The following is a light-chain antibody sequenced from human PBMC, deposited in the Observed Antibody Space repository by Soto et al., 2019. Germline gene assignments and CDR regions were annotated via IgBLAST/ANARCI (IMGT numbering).Light chain of an antibody. CDR3: CSYAGSSTVL. CDR2: EGS. V-gene: IGLV2-23*03. Sequence: QSALTQPASVSGSPGQSITISCTGTSSDVGTYNLVSWYQQHPGKAPKLLIYEGSERPSGVSYRFSGSRSGNTASLTISGLQAEDEADYYCCSYAGSSTVLFGTGTKVTVL. J-gene: IGLJ1*01. CDR1: SSDVGTYNL.